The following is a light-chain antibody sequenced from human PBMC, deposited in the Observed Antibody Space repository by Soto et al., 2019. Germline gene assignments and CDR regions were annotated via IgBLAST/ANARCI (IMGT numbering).Light chain of an antibody. J-gene: IGKJ1*01. CDR3: QPYGSSPPWT. CDR1: QSVSSSF. Sequence: EIVLTQSPGTLSLSPGERATLSCRASQSVSSSFLAWYQQKPGQAPRLLIYGASIRATGIPDRFSGSGSGTDFTLTISRLEPEDFAVYYCQPYGSSPPWTFGQGNKVEIK. CDR2: GAS. V-gene: IGKV3-20*01.